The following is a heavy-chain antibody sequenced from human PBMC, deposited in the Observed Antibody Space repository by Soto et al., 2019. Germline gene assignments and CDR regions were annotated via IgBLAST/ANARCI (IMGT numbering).Heavy chain of an antibody. CDR1: GFTFGRFG. V-gene: IGHV3-30*18. Sequence: QVQLVESGGGVVQPGRSLRLSCAASGFTFGRFGMHWVRQAPVEGLEWVTFISYDGCNTEYAASVKGRFTVSKDNSKNTVYLQMNSLRAEDTDFYFCAKEIRANLDDYGDYDWVDPWGQGTLVIVSS. CDR3: AKEIRANLDDYGDYDWVDP. D-gene: IGHD4-17*01. CDR2: ISYDGCNT. J-gene: IGHJ5*02.